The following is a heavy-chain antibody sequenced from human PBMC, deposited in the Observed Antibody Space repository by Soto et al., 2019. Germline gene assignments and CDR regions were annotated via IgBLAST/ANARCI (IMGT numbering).Heavy chain of an antibody. Sequence: NPSETLSLTCTVSGGSVSSGSYYWSWIRQPPGKGLEWIGYIYNSGSTNYHPSLKSRVTISVDTSENQFSLKLSSVTAADTAVYYCARVRARSTYYYGSGSDNWFDPWGQGTLVTVSS. CDR1: GGSVSSGSYY. CDR2: IYNSGST. D-gene: IGHD3-10*01. CDR3: ARVRARSTYYYGSGSDNWFDP. V-gene: IGHV4-61*01. J-gene: IGHJ5*02.